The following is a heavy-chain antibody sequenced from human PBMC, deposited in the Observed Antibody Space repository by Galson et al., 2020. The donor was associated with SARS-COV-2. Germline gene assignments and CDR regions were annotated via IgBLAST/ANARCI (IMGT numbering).Heavy chain of an antibody. Sequence: SQASETLSLTCAVYGGYFSGYSWNWIRQTPGKGLEWIGEITHSGATNYNPSLKSRVTISVDTPKNQFSLKLSSVTAADTAVYYCMRGPRGYDYVGGFDYWGQGTLVTVSS. J-gene: IGHJ4*02. CDR2: ITHSGAT. V-gene: IGHV4-34*01. CDR3: MRGPRGYDYVGGFDY. D-gene: IGHD5-12*01. CDR1: GGYFSGYS.